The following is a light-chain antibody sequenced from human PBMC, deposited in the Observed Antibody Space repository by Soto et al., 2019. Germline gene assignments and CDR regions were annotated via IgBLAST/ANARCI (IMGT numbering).Light chain of an antibody. V-gene: IGLV2-11*01. CDR3: CSYAGSYTLWV. J-gene: IGLJ3*02. CDR1: SSDVGDYNY. CDR2: DVN. Sequence: QSALTQPRSVSGSPGQSVTISCTGTSSDVGDYNYVSWYQQHPGKAPKLMIYDVNKRPSGVPDRSSGSKSGNTASLTISGLQAEDEADYYCCSYAGSYTLWVFGGGTKLTVL.